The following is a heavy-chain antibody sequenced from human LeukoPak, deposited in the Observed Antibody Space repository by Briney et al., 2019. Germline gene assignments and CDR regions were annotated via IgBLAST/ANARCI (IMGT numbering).Heavy chain of an antibody. J-gene: IGHJ4*02. Sequence: SETLSLTCSVSGGSISSRNHYWGWIRQPPGKGLEWIGSIFYTGNTYYNPSLRSRVTMSIDTSKNHFSLNLSSVTAADMAVYYCSRHVNTFDYWGQGALVTVSS. V-gene: IGHV4-39*01. CDR1: GGSISSRNHY. CDR3: SRHVNTFDY. CDR2: IFYTGNT.